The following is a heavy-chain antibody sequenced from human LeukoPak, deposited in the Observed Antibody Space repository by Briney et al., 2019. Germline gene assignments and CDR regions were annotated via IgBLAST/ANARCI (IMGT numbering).Heavy chain of an antibody. Sequence: SQTLSLTCTVSGGSISSGGYYWSWIRQPAGKELEWIGRIYTSGSSGSTNYNPSLKTRVTISVDTSKNQFSLKLTSVTATDTAVYYCARCYDFWSAYHDYWGQGTLVTVSS. D-gene: IGHD3-3*01. J-gene: IGHJ4*02. CDR2: IYTSGSSGST. CDR1: GGSISSGGYY. V-gene: IGHV4-61*02. CDR3: ARCYDFWSAYHDY.